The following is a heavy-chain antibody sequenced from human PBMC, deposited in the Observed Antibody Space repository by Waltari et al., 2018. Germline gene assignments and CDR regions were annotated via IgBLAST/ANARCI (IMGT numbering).Heavy chain of an antibody. V-gene: IGHV3-48*03. Sequence: EVQLVESGGGLVQPGGSLRLSCAASGFTFSSYEMNRVRQAPGKGLEWVSYISSSGSTIYYADSVKGRFTISRDNAKNSLYLQMNSLRAEDTAVYYCARGRGIVGASPLIWGQGTLVTVSS. D-gene: IGHD1-26*01. J-gene: IGHJ4*02. CDR2: ISSSGSTI. CDR3: ARGRGIVGASPLI. CDR1: GFTFSSYE.